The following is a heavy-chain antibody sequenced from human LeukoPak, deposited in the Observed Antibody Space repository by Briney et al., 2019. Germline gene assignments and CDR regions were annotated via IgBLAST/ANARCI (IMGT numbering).Heavy chain of an antibody. D-gene: IGHD6-19*01. CDR2: IHYAGHT. V-gene: IGHV4-59*08. J-gene: IGHJ4*02. CDR3: ARSGSGRNFDS. Sequence: SETLSLMCAVSGRSNRHYYWSWIRQPPGKGLEWVGNIHYAGHTNNNASLKRRVDISIDTSKKHVSLKLSSVSAADTAVYYCARSGSGRNFDSWGRGTLVSVSS. CDR1: GRSNRHYY.